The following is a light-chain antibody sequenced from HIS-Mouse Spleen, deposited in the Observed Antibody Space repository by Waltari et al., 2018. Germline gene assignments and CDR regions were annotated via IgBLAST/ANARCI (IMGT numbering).Light chain of an antibody. V-gene: IGLV2-23*01. Sequence: QSALTQPASVSGSPGQSITISCTGTSSDVGSYNLFAWYQQHPGKATTLMIYEGSKRASGVSNRFSGSKSSNTASLTISGLQAEDEADYYCCSYAGSSTLVFGGGTKLTVL. CDR3: CSYAGSSTLV. CDR2: EGS. CDR1: SSDVGSYNL. J-gene: IGLJ3*02.